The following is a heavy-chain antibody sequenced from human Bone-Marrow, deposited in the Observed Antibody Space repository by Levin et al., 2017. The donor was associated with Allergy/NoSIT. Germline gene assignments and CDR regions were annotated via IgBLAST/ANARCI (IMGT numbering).Heavy chain of an antibody. CDR1: GGSISSYY. V-gene: IGHV4-59*01. CDR2: VYYTGNT. Sequence: SETLSLTCTVSGGSISSYYWTWIRQPPGKGLEWVGNVYYTGNTRSNPSLKSRVTISVDTSKNQFSLNLTSVTAADTAVYYCAREYSSSRGTDVWGQGTTVTVSS. D-gene: IGHD6-13*01. CDR3: AREYSSSRGTDV. J-gene: IGHJ6*02.